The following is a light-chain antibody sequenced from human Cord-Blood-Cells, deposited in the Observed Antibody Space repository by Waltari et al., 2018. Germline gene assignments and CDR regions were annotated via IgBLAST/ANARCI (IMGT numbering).Light chain of an antibody. Sequence: DIQMTQSPSSLSASVGDRVTITCRASQSISSYVNWYQQKTGKAPKLLIHAASSLQSGVASRFGGSGSGKDFTLNISSLQPEDFATYYCQQSYSTPWTFGKGTKVEIK. CDR1: QSISSY. CDR3: QQSYSTPWT. CDR2: AAS. V-gene: IGKV1-39*01. J-gene: IGKJ1*01.